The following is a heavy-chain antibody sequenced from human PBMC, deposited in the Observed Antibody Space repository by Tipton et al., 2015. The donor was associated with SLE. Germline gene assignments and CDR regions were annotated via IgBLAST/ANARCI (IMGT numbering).Heavy chain of an antibody. Sequence: SLRLSCAASGFTVSSNYMSWVRQAPGKGLEWVSVIYSGGSTYYADSVKGRFTISRDNSKNTLYLQMNSLRAEDTAVYYCARDGRSGSTGCGGQEPLPPVPP. D-gene: IGHD1-26*01. V-gene: IGHV3-66*01. CDR2: IYSGGST. CDR3: ARDGRSGSTGC. CDR1: GFTVSSNY. J-gene: IGHJ4*02.